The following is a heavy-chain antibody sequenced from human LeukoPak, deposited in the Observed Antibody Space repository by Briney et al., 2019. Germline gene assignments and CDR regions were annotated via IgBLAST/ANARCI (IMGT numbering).Heavy chain of an antibody. CDR2: ISGNGGTT. D-gene: IGHD6-13*01. J-gene: IGHJ4*02. CDR1: GFTSSNYA. V-gene: IGHV3-23*01. Sequence: GGSLRLSCVESGFTSSNYAMSWVRQAPGEGLEWVAAISGNGGTTYYADSVKGRFTISRDNSKNTLYLQMNSLRAEDTAVFYCAKATTISAAGSHFVYWGQGTLVTVSS. CDR3: AKATTISAAGSHFVY.